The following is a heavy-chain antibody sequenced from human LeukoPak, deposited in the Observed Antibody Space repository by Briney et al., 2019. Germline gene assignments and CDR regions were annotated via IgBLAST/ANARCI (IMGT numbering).Heavy chain of an antibody. CDR3: ARGEVRYYYGSGSPQDNDY. Sequence: GASVKVSCKASGYTFTGYYMHWVRQAPGQGLEWMGWINPNSGGTNYAQKFQGRVTMIRDTSISTAYMELSRLRSDDTAVYYCARGEVRYYYGSGSPQDNDYWGQGTLVTVSS. CDR1: GYTFTGYY. V-gene: IGHV1-2*02. J-gene: IGHJ4*02. CDR2: INPNSGGT. D-gene: IGHD3-10*01.